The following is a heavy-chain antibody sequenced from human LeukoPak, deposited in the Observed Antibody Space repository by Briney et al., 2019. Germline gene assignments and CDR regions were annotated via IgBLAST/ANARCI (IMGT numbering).Heavy chain of an antibody. Sequence: ASVKVSCKASGYTFTGYYMHWVRQAPGQGLEWMGWINPNSGGTNYAQKFQGRVTMTRDTSISTAYMELSRLRSDDTAVYYCARGSVYYDSSGYQDYWGQGTLVTVFS. CDR3: ARGSVYYDSSGYQDY. V-gene: IGHV1-2*02. CDR1: GYTFTGYY. J-gene: IGHJ4*02. D-gene: IGHD3-22*01. CDR2: INPNSGGT.